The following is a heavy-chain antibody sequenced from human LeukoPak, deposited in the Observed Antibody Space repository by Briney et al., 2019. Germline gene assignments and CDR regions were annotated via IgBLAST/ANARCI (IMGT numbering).Heavy chain of an antibody. Sequence: SETLSLTCTVSGGSISSYYWSWIRQPPGKGLEWIGYIYYSGSTNYNPSLKSRVTISVDTSKNQFSLRLSSVTAADTAMYYCGRHATGYFDYWGQGTLVTVSS. CDR1: GGSISSYY. J-gene: IGHJ4*02. CDR2: IYYSGST. CDR3: GRHATGYFDY. V-gene: IGHV4-59*08.